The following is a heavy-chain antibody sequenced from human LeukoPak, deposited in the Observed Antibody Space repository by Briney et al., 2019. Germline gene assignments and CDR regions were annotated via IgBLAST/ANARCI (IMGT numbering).Heavy chain of an antibody. D-gene: IGHD3-16*02. CDR3: ASPSSFYYYYYGMDV. Sequence: GGSLRLSCAASGFTVSSNYMSWVRQAPGKGLERVSVIYSGGSTYYADSVKGRFTISRDNSKNTLYLQMNSLGAEDTAVYYCASPSSFYYYYYGMDVWGQGTTVTVSS. CDR1: GFTVSSNY. V-gene: IGHV3-66*01. CDR2: IYSGGST. J-gene: IGHJ6*02.